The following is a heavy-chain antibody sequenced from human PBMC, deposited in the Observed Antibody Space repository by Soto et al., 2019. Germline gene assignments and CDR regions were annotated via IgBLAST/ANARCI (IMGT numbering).Heavy chain of an antibody. Sequence: QVQLVESGGGVVQPGRSLRLSCAASGFTFDNYGIHWVRQAPGKGLEWVALIWFDGSNKYYADSVKGRFTISRDNSKNPLYLQMNSLRAEDTAVYYCARENTASFDYWGQGTLVTVSS. CDR2: IWFDGSNK. J-gene: IGHJ4*02. V-gene: IGHV3-33*01. CDR3: ARENTASFDY. CDR1: GFTFDNYG. D-gene: IGHD5-18*01.